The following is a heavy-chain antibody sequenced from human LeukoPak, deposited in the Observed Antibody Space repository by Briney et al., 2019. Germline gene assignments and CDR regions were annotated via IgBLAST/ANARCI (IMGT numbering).Heavy chain of an antibody. J-gene: IGHJ5*02. Sequence: SETLSLTCAVYGGSFSGYYWSWIRQPPGKGLEWIGEINHSGSTNYNPSLKSRVTISVDTSKNQFSLKLSSVTAADTAVYYCARRAKLRYFDWSTERNWFDPWGQGTLVTVSS. D-gene: IGHD3-9*01. CDR1: GGSFSGYY. CDR3: ARRAKLRYFDWSTERNWFDP. V-gene: IGHV4-34*01. CDR2: INHSGST.